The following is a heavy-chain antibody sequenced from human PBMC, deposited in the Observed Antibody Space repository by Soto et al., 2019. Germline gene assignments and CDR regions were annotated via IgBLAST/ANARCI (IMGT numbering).Heavy chain of an antibody. Sequence: ASVKVSCKASRYTFTGYYMHWVRQAPGQGLEWMGWINPNSGGTNYAQKFQGRVTMTRDTSISTAYMELSRLRSDATAVYYCARGDLLYSCGLDPFRWGQGNLVTVSS. CDR1: RYTFTGYY. J-gene: IGHJ4*02. CDR2: INPNSGGT. CDR3: ARGDLLYSCGLDPFR. D-gene: IGHD6-19*01. V-gene: IGHV1-2*02.